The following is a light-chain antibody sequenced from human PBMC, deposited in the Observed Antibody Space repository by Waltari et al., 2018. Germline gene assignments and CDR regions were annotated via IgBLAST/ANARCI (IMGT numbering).Light chain of an antibody. CDR1: GSVRTA. V-gene: IGKV3-20*01. J-gene: IGKJ1*01. CDR3: QHYVRLPVA. Sequence: EIVLTHSPSTLSLSPGERATISCRASGSVRTALAWYQQTPGQAPRLLIFGASNRAIGIPDRFSGGGSGTDFSLTISRLEPEDFAVYFCQHYVRLPVAFGQGTKVEIK. CDR2: GAS.